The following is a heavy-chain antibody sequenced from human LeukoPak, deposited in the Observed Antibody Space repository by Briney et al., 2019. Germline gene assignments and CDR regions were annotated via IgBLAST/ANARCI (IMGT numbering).Heavy chain of an antibody. D-gene: IGHD3-16*02. J-gene: IGHJ6*02. CDR1: GGSIRSYY. Sequence: SETLSLTCTVSGGSIRSYYWTWIRQPPGKGLEWIGYIYYSGDTNYNPSLKSRVTISIDTSKNQFSLKLSSVAAADTAVYYCARATATYPTFGGVIGTDIYGLDVWGQGTTVTVTS. CDR2: IYYSGDT. V-gene: IGHV4-59*01. CDR3: ARATATYPTFGGVIGTDIYGLDV.